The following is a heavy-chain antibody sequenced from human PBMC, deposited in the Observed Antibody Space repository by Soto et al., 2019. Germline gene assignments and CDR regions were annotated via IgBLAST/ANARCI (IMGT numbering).Heavy chain of an antibody. CDR2: VVGSGGEI. J-gene: IGHJ5*02. D-gene: IGHD2-21*01. V-gene: IGHV3-23*01. CDR3: AKDAVYNDGLWLMDS. CDR1: GFTISMYA. Sequence: GGSLRLSCAASGFTISMYAMTWVRQAPGKGLECVSGVVGSGGEIYYADSVKGRFTISKDNSKNTLYLQMNSLRDEDTAVYYCAKDAVYNDGLWLMDSWGQGTLVTVSS.